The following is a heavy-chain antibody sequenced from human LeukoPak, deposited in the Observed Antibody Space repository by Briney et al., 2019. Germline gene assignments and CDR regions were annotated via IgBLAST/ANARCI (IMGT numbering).Heavy chain of an antibody. CDR3: ARFSIAAAGTFDY. Sequence: TSETLSLTCTVSGGSISSYYWSWIRQPPGKGLEWIGYIYYSGSTHYNPSLKSRVTISVDTSKKQFSLKLRSVTAADTAVYYCARFSIAAAGTFDYWGQGTLVTVSS. CDR2: IYYSGST. V-gene: IGHV4-59*01. D-gene: IGHD6-13*01. J-gene: IGHJ4*02. CDR1: GGSISSYY.